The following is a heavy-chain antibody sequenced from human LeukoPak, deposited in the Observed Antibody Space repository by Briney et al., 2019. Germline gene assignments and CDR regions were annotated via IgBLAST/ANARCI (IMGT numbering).Heavy chain of an antibody. D-gene: IGHD3-16*02. J-gene: IGHJ4*02. V-gene: IGHV1-69*10. CDR3: AKDGEYYDYVWGSYRYGPQIDY. Sequence: SVKVSCKASGGTFSSYAISWVRQAPGQGLEWMGGITPIFGIANYAQKFQGRVTITADKSTSTAYMELSSLRSEDTAVYYCAKDGEYYDYVWGSYRYGPQIDYWGQGTLVTVSS. CDR1: GGTFSSYA. CDR2: ITPIFGIA.